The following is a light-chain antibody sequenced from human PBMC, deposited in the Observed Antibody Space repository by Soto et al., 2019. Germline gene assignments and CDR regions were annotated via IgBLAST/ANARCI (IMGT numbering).Light chain of an antibody. Sequence: DIVLTQSPATLSLSPGERATLSCRASQSVSSHLTWYQQKPGQAPRRLIYDTSNRATGIPARFSGSGSGTVFTVTISSLEPEDFAVYYCLQRTNWRLSCGGGTKVEIK. J-gene: IGKJ4*01. CDR1: QSVSSH. V-gene: IGKV3-11*01. CDR2: DTS. CDR3: LQRTNWRLS.